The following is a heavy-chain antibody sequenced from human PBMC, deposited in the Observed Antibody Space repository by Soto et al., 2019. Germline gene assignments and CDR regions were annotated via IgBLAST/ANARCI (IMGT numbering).Heavy chain of an antibody. CDR3: ARDRATGTFDP. J-gene: IGHJ5*02. V-gene: IGHV4-4*07. CDR1: GGSISNYY. CDR2: IYPSRSP. Sequence: QVQLQESGPGLVKPSETLSLTCTVSGGSISNYYWSWIRQPAGKGLEWIGRIYPSRSPNYNPSLKSRVAMSVDTSKNHFSLRLSSVTAADTAVYYCARDRATGTFDPWGQGTLVTVSS.